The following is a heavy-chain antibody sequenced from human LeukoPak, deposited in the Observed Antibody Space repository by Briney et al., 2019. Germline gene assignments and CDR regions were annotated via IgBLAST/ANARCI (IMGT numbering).Heavy chain of an antibody. CDR2: INHSGST. CDR1: GGSFSGYY. J-gene: IGHJ5*02. V-gene: IGHV4-34*01. Sequence: PSETLSLTCAVYGGSFSGYYWSWIRQPPGKGLEWIGEINHSGSTNYNPSLKSRVTISVDTSKNQFSLKLSSVTAADTAVYYCARRENNCSSTSCYSAEGWFDPWGQGTLVTVSS. CDR3: ARRENNCSSTSCYSAEGWFDP. D-gene: IGHD2-2*02.